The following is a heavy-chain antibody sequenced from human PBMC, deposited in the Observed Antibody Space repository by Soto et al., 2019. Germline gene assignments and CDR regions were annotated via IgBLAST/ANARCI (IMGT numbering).Heavy chain of an antibody. J-gene: IGHJ4*02. D-gene: IGHD2-8*02. V-gene: IGHV4-4*02. Sequence: TSETLSLTWVVSGDSISSTDWWSWVRQTPGTGLEWIGEVYHTGSTNYTPSLKSRVTISVDTSKNQFSLKLTSVTAADSAVYYCARDKITGLFDYWGQGTLVTVSS. CDR1: GDSISSTDW. CDR2: VYHTGST. CDR3: ARDKITGLFDY.